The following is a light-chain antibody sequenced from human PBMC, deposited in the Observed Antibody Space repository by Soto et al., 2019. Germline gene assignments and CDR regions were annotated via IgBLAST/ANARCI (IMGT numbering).Light chain of an antibody. CDR2: GVS. J-gene: IGKJ5*01. V-gene: IGKV1-39*01. CDR1: QSISSS. CDR3: QQSYTASSIT. Sequence: DIQITQSPSSVSASVGDKVTITCRASQSISSSLNWYQQKSGKAPNLLIYGVSRLQGGVPSRFSGSGSGTDFTLSISSLQPEDFATYYCQQSYTASSITFGQGTRLEIK.